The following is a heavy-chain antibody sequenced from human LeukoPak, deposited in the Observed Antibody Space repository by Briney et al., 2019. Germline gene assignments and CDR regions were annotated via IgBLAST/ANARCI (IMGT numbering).Heavy chain of an antibody. CDR1: GASISSHS. J-gene: IGHJ5*02. CDR3: ARRGVEMAAIRADNWFDP. CDR2: IYYSGST. Sequence: PSETLSFTCTVSGASISSHSWNWIRQPPGKGLEWIGSIYYSGSTHYNPSLNSRVTISGDVSKNQFSLKLSYVTAADTAVYYCARRGVEMAAIRADNWFDPWGQGTLVTVSS. D-gene: IGHD5-24*01. V-gene: IGHV4-59*08.